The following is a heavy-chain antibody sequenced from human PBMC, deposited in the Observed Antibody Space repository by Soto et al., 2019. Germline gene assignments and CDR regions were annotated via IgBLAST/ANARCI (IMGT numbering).Heavy chain of an antibody. Sequence: QVQLVESGGGVVQPGRSLRLSCAASGFTFSSYGMYWVRQAPGKGLEWVAVISYDGSNKYYADSVKGRFTISRDNSKNTLYLQMNSLRAEDTAVYYCAKDRIEEAVAGVSAYYYGMDVWGQGTTVTVSS. D-gene: IGHD6-19*01. J-gene: IGHJ6*02. CDR2: ISYDGSNK. CDR1: GFTFSSYG. CDR3: AKDRIEEAVAGVSAYYYGMDV. V-gene: IGHV3-30*18.